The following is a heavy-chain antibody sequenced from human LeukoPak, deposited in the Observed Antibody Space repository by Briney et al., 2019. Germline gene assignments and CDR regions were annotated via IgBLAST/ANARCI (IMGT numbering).Heavy chain of an antibody. CDR3: AKDTGSSNLDY. V-gene: IGHV3-9*01. J-gene: IGHJ4*02. CDR2: ISWNSGSI. CDR1: GFTFDDYA. Sequence: GGSLRLPCAASGFTFDDYAMHWVRQAPGKGLEWVSGISWNSGSIGYADSVKGRFTISRDNAKNSLYLQMNSLRAEDTALYYCAKDTGSSNLDYWGQGTLVTVSS. D-gene: IGHD6-13*01.